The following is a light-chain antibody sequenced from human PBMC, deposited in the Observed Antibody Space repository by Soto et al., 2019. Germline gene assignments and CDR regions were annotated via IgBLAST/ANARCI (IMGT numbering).Light chain of an antibody. V-gene: IGKV1-39*01. CDR1: QSITSY. J-gene: IGKJ4*01. CDR2: ATS. Sequence: DIQMTQSPSSLSASVGDRVTITCRASQSITSYLYWYQQKPGKAPKLLLYATSSLQSGVPSRFSGSGTGTDFTLTINSLQPEDFATYYCQQSYSTPQVTFGGGTKVEIK. CDR3: QQSYSTPQVT.